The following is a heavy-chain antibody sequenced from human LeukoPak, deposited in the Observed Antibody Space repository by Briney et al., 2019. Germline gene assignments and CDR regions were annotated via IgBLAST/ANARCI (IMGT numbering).Heavy chain of an antibody. CDR1: GYSFTSYW. J-gene: IGHJ2*01. Sequence: GESLKISCKGSGYSFTSYWIGWVRQMPGKGLEWMGIIYPGDSDTRYSPSFQGQVTISADKSISTAYLQWSSLKASDTAMYYCASPYYDFWSGYNMSWYFDLWGRGTLVTVSS. CDR2: IYPGDSDT. V-gene: IGHV5-51*01. CDR3: ASPYYDFWSGYNMSWYFDL. D-gene: IGHD3-3*01.